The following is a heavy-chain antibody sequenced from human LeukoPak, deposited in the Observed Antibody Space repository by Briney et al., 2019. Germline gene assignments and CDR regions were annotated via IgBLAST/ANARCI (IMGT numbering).Heavy chain of an antibody. CDR1: GVIVSSDY. D-gene: IGHD1-26*01. J-gene: IGHJ6*02. CDR2: IYSGGST. V-gene: IGHV3-66*01. CDR3: ARGATYYYYGMDV. Sequence: GGSLRLSCAASGVIVSSDYMSCVRQAPGKGRGWVSVIYSGGSTYYADSVKGRVTISRDNSKNTLYLQMNSLRAEDTAVYYCARGATYYYYGMDVWGQGTTVTVSS.